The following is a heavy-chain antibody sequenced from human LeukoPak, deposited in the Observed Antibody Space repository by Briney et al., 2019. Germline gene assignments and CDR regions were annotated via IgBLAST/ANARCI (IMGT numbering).Heavy chain of an antibody. D-gene: IGHD4-17*01. V-gene: IGHV3-30*04. Sequence: GGSLRLSCAASGFTFSTYAMHWVRQAPGKGLEWVSVISYDGSNKYYADSVKGRFTISRDNSKNTLYLQMNSLRPEDTAVYYCARDQDDYGDPLSYYYMDVWGKGTRSPSP. J-gene: IGHJ6*03. CDR3: ARDQDDYGDPLSYYYMDV. CDR2: ISYDGSNK. CDR1: GFTFSTYA.